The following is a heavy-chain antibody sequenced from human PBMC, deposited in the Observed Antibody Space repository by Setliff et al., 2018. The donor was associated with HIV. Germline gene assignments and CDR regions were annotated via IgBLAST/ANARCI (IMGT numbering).Heavy chain of an antibody. V-gene: IGHV4-59*01. Sequence: SETLSLTCNVSGGSISAYYWSWVRQPPGKRLEWIGYIYSNGGTAYNPPLKSRVTISVGTSKNQFSLKLTSVTIADTAVYYCARFTSGWYGQYWGQGTLVTVSS. D-gene: IGHD6-19*01. J-gene: IGHJ4*02. CDR3: ARFTSGWYGQY. CDR2: IYSNGGT. CDR1: GGSISAYY.